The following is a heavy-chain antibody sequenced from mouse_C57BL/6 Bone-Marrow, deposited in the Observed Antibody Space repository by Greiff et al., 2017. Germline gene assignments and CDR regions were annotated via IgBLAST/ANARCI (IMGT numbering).Heavy chain of an antibody. V-gene: IGHV5-6*01. Sequence: EVQLVESGGDLVKPGGSLKLSCAASGFTFSSYGMSWVRQTPDKRLEWVATISSGGSYTYYPDSVKGRFTISRDNAKNTLYLQMSSLKSEDTAMYYCARRRYYGSLYYYAMDYWGQGTSVTVSS. CDR3: ARRRYYGSLYYYAMDY. CDR1: GFTFSSYG. D-gene: IGHD1-1*01. CDR2: ISSGGSYT. J-gene: IGHJ4*01.